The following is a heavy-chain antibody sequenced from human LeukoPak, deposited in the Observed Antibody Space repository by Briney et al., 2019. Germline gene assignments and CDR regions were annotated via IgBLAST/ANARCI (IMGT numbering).Heavy chain of an antibody. CDR2: IIPIFGTA. V-gene: IGHV1-69*05. CDR1: GGTFSSFA. CDR3: ASGDGYDILTGLYGWFDP. Sequence: ASVKVSCKASGGTFSSFAISWVRLAPGQGLEWMGGIIPIFGTANYAQKFQGRVTITTDESTSTAYMELSSLRSEDTAVYYCASGDGYDILTGLYGWFDPWGQGTLVTVSS. J-gene: IGHJ5*02. D-gene: IGHD3-9*01.